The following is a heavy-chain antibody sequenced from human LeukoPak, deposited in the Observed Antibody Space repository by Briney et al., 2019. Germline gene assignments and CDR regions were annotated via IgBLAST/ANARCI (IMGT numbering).Heavy chain of an antibody. V-gene: IGHV3-30*18. Sequence: SGGSLRLSCAASGFTFSSYGMHWVRQAPGKGLEWVAVISYDGSNKYYADSVKGRFTISRDNSKNTLYLQMNSLRAEDTAVYYCAKDRLRLLVFYMDVWGKGTTVTVSS. CDR2: ISYDGSNK. CDR1: GFTFSSYG. CDR3: AKDRLRLLVFYMDV. J-gene: IGHJ6*03. D-gene: IGHD5-12*01.